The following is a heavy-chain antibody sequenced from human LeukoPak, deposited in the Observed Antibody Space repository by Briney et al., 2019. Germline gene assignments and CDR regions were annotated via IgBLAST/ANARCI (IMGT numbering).Heavy chain of an antibody. CDR1: GFTFSDYY. CDR3: ARVFEVTMVRGVIFYYYYMDV. J-gene: IGHJ6*03. D-gene: IGHD3-10*01. V-gene: IGHV3-11*01. CDR2: ISSSGSTI. Sequence: PGGSLRLSCAASGFTFSDYYMSWIRQAPGKGLEWVSYISSSGSTIYYADSVKGRFTISRDNAKNSLYLQMNSLRAEDTAVYYCARVFEVTMVRGVIFYYYYMDVWGKGTTVTISS.